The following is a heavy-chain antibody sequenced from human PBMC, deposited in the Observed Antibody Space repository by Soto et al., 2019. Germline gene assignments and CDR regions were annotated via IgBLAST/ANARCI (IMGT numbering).Heavy chain of an antibody. Sequence: QVQLQESGPGLVKPSETLSLTCTVSGGSISSYYWSWIRQPPGKGLEWIGYIYYSGSTNYNPSLKSRVTISVDTSKNQFSLKLSSVTAADTAVYYCARAYCSGGSCYPSGWFDPWGKGTLVTVSS. CDR1: GGSISSYY. CDR2: IYYSGST. CDR3: ARAYCSGGSCYPSGWFDP. D-gene: IGHD2-15*01. V-gene: IGHV4-59*01. J-gene: IGHJ5*02.